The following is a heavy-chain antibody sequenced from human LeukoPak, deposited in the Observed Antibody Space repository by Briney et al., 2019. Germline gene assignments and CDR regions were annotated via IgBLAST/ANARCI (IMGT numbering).Heavy chain of an antibody. Sequence: PGGSLRLSCAASGFTFSGSAMHWVRQASGKGLEWVGRIRSKANSYATAYAASVKGRFTISRDDSKNTAYLQMNSLKTEDTAVYYCTRLEGSAYGMDVWGQGTTVTVSS. CDR1: GFTFSGSA. CDR3: TRLEGSAYGMDV. V-gene: IGHV3-73*01. CDR2: IRSKANSYAT. D-gene: IGHD2-15*01. J-gene: IGHJ6*02.